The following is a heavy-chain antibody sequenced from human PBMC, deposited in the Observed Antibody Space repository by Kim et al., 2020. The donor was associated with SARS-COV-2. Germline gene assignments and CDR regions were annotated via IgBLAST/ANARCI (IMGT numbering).Heavy chain of an antibody. J-gene: IGHJ4*01. CDR1: GYTFTINY. Sequence: ASVKVSCRASGYTFTINYIHWVRQAPERALEWMGFFSPGGDRAFYSPKFQGRVTLTGDTSTSTVYMQLNSLTFNDTAVYYCARGVTPDGYDYFDPWGHGTLVTVSS. V-gene: IGHV1-46*01. CDR2: FSPGGDRA. D-gene: IGHD2-21*02. CDR3: ARGVTPDGYDYFDP.